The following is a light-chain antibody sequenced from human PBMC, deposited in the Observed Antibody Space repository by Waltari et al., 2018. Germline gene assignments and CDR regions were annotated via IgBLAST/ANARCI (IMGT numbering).Light chain of an antibody. V-gene: IGKV2-28*01. CDR3: MQALEAPLT. CDR1: PRLLYSNGYTY. CDR2: LVS. Sequence: IVMTQSPFSLPVTPGEPASIPCRSSPRLLYSNGYTYLDWYLQKPGQPPQLLIYLVSNRASGVPDRFSGSGSGTDFTLKISRVEAEDVGVYYCMQALEAPLTFGGGTKVEIK. J-gene: IGKJ4*01.